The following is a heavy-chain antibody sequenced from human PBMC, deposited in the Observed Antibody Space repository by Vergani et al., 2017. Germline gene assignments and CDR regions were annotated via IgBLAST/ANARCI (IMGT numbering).Heavy chain of an antibody. CDR1: GFSFNSYW. CDR2: IKSDGSIT. V-gene: IGHV3-74*03. CDR3: ARAADIVVVVTTPGHGMDV. D-gene: IGHD2-15*01. Sequence: DVHLAESGGGFFQPGGSLRLSCSASGFSFNSYWMHWVRQVPGKGLLWVSRIKSDGSITAYADSVKGRFTISRDNAQNTLYLQMNSLRVEDTGVYYCARAADIVVVVTTPGHGMDVWGQGTTVTVSS. J-gene: IGHJ6*02.